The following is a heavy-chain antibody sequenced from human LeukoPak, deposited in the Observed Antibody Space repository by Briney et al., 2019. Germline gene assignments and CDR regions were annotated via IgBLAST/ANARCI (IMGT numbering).Heavy chain of an antibody. J-gene: IGHJ4*02. CDR3: ARPWTGVFDY. Sequence: GASVKVSCKASGYTFTRDHINWVRQATGQGLEWMGWMNPNSGNTGYAQKFQGRVTMTRNTSISTAYMELSSLRSEDTAVYYCARPWTGVFDYWGQGTLVTVSS. V-gene: IGHV1-8*01. CDR1: GYTFTRDH. CDR2: MNPNSGNT. D-gene: IGHD3/OR15-3a*01.